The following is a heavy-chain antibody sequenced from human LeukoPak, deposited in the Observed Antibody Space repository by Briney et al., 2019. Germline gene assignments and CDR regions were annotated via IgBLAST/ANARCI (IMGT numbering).Heavy chain of an antibody. CDR1: GYSFTSYR. CDR2: IDPSDSYT. Sequence: GESLKISCKGSGYSFTSYRISWVRQMPGKGLEWMGRIDPSDSYTNYSPSFQGHVTISADKSISTAYLQWSSLKASDTAMYYCAVTYSSGRLPTQPFDYWGQGTLVTVSS. D-gene: IGHD6-19*01. J-gene: IGHJ4*02. V-gene: IGHV5-10-1*01. CDR3: AVTYSSGRLPTQPFDY.